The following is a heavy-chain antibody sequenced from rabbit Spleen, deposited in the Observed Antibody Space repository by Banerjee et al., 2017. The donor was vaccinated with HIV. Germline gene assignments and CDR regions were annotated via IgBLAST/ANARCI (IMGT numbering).Heavy chain of an antibody. V-gene: IGHV1S45*01. CDR1: GFSLNDKDV. CDR2: INIVTGKS. Sequence: QEQLEESGGDLVKPGASLTLTCTASGFSLNDKDVMCWVRQATGKGLEWIACINIVTGKSVYASWAKGRFTMSRTSSTTVTLQMTSLTAADTATYFCARDLVAVIGWNFRLWGPGTLVTVS. CDR3: ARDLVAVIGWNFRL. D-gene: IGHD1-1*01. J-gene: IGHJ4*01.